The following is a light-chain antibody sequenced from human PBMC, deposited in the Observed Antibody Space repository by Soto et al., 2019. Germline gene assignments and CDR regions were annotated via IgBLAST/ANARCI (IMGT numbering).Light chain of an antibody. CDR2: GAS. CDR1: QSVSSN. J-gene: IGKJ1*01. Sequence: EILMPPSPATLSVSPGERVPLSCRASQSVSSNLAWYQQKPGQAPRLLIYGASTRATGIPARFSGSGSGTEFTLTISSLQSEDFAVYYCQQYNNWPWTCGQGTKGDIK. CDR3: QQYNNWPWT. V-gene: IGKV3-15*01.